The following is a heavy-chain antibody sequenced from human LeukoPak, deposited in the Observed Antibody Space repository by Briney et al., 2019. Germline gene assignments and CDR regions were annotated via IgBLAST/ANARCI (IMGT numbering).Heavy chain of an antibody. J-gene: IGHJ4*02. CDR3: ATGPPSHIVVVPAAMPFDY. CDR1: GYTLTELS. V-gene: IGHV1-24*01. Sequence: GASVKVSRKVSGYTLTELSMHWVRQAPGKGLEWMGGFDPEDGETIYAQKFQGRVTMTEDTSTDTAYMELSSLRSEDTAVYYCATGPPSHIVVVPAAMPFDYWGQGTLVTVSS. D-gene: IGHD2-2*01. CDR2: FDPEDGET.